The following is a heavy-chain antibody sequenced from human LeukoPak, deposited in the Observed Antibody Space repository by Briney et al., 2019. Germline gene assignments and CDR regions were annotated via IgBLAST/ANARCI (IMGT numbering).Heavy chain of an antibody. CDR3: ARQSSSSRPNFDY. CDR2: IYYSGST. J-gene: IGHJ4*02. Sequence: SETLSLTCTVSGGSISSSSYYWGWIRQPPGKGLEWIASIYYSGSTYYNPSLKSRLTILLDTSKNQFSLKLNSVTAADTAMYYCARQSSSSRPNFDYWGQGVLVTTSS. V-gene: IGHV4-39*01. CDR1: GGSISSSSYY. D-gene: IGHD6-6*01.